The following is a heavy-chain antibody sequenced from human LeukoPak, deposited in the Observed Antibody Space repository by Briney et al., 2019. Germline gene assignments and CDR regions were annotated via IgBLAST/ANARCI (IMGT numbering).Heavy chain of an antibody. J-gene: IGHJ4*02. CDR2: INHSGST. D-gene: IGHD3-22*01. Sequence: SETLSLTCAVYGGSFSGYYWSWIRQPPGKGLKWIGEINHSGSTNYNPSLKSRVTISVDTSKNQFSLKLSSVTAADTAVYYCAREGVVGNLGHFDYWGQGTLVTVSS. V-gene: IGHV4-34*01. CDR1: GGSFSGYY. CDR3: AREGVVGNLGHFDY.